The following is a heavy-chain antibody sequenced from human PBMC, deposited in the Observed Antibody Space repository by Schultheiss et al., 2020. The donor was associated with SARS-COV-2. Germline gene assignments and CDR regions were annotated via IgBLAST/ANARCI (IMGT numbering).Heavy chain of an antibody. Sequence: GGSLRLSCAASGFTVSSNYMSWVRQAPGKGLEWVSVIYSGGSTYYADSVKGRFTISRDNSKNTLYLQMNSLRAEDTAVYYCANDRTSIAAQDYWGQGTLVTVSS. V-gene: IGHV3-53*01. CDR1: GFTVSSNY. CDR2: IYSGGST. D-gene: IGHD6-6*01. J-gene: IGHJ4*02. CDR3: ANDRTSIAAQDY.